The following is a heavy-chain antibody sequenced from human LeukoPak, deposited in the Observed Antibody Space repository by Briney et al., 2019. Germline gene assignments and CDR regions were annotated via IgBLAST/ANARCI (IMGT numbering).Heavy chain of an antibody. J-gene: IGHJ3*02. CDR3: AIDISGSSRGGAFDI. CDR2: ISYDGSNK. Sequence: PGRSLRLSCAASGFTFSSYAMHWVRQAPGKGLEWVAVISYDGSNKYYADPVKGRFTISRDNSKNTLYLQMNSLRAEDTAVYYCAIDISGSSRGGAFDIWGQGTMVTVSS. CDR1: GFTFSSYA. D-gene: IGHD1-26*01. V-gene: IGHV3-30-3*01.